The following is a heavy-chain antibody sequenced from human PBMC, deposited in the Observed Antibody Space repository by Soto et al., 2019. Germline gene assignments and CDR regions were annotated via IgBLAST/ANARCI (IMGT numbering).Heavy chain of an antibody. V-gene: IGHV4-39*01. CDR2: IHYRRST. Sequence: QLQLQESGPGLVKPSETLSLTCTVSGDSISITSYYWGWVRQPPGKVLEWSGSIHYRRSTHYNPSIQSGVTISGDASKKKFSRKLRSVTAEDTAVYYCASTKDETLYFDYWGQGTLVTVSS. J-gene: IGHJ4*02. CDR3: ASTKDETLYFDY. D-gene: IGHD2-15*01. CDR1: GDSISITSYY.